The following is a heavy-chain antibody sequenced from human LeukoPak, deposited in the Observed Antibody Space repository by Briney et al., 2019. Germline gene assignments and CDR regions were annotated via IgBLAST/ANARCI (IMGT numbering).Heavy chain of an antibody. CDR2: INAYNGNT. J-gene: IGHJ5*02. Sequence: ASVTVSFLASGYTYTSYVISGVRPPDAKGLAGMGWINAYNGNTNYAQKRQGRVTMTTDTSTSTAYMELRSLRSDDTAVYYCARVRQWLTQGRVNWVDPWGQGTLVTVSS. CDR3: ARVRQWLTQGRVNWVDP. D-gene: IGHD6-19*01. CDR1: GYTYTSYV. V-gene: IGHV1-18*04.